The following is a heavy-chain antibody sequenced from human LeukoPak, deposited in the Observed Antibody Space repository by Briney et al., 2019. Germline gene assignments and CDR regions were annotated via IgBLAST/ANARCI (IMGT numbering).Heavy chain of an antibody. V-gene: IGHV3-48*01. J-gene: IGHJ4*02. D-gene: IGHD6-13*01. CDR3: AKSFSGAAAGTVFDY. CDR1: GFTFSSYS. CDR2: ISSSSSTI. Sequence: GGSLRLSCEASGFTFSSYSMNWVRQAPGKGLEWVSYISSSSSTIYYADSVKGRFTISRDNSKNTLYLQMNSLRAEDTAVYYCAKSFSGAAAGTVFDYWGQGTLVTVSS.